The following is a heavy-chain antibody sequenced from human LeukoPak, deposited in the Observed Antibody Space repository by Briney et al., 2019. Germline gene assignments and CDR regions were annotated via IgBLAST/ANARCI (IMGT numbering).Heavy chain of an antibody. CDR1: GFTFSSYA. J-gene: IGHJ4*02. CDR2: ISGGGDYT. V-gene: IGHV3-23*01. D-gene: IGHD2/OR15-2a*01. CDR3: AKNRGTGTAFYDY. Sequence: GGSLRLSCAASGFTFSSYAMTWVRQVPGKGLEWVSAISGGGDYTYYTDSVKGRFTFSRDNSKNTLYLQMSSLRAQDTAVYYCAKNRGTGTAFYDYWGQGTLVTVSS.